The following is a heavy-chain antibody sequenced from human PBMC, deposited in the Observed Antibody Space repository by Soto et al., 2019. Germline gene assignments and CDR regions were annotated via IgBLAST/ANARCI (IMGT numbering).Heavy chain of an antibody. Sequence: PGGSLRLSCASSGFTFGSYAMHLVRQAPGKGLEWVAVISYDGSNKYYADSVKGRFTISRDNSKNTLYLQMNSLRAEDTAVYYCARVKDSGSPALEYWGQGTLVTVSS. V-gene: IGHV3-30-3*01. J-gene: IGHJ4*02. CDR2: ISYDGSNK. CDR3: ARVKDSGSPALEY. CDR1: GFTFGSYA. D-gene: IGHD1-26*01.